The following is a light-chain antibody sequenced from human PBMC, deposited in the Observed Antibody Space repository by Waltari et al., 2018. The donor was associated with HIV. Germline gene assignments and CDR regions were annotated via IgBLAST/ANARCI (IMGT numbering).Light chain of an antibody. CDR3: QQSYRIPRS. CDR2: AAS. CDR1: ESIGKY. Sequence: DIRMTQSPSSVSASVGDSVTITCRASESIGKYLNWYQQKPGKAPKLLIHAASTLEGGVPSRFSGSGSGTDFSLTISGLQREDIATYYCQQSYRIPRSFGQGTKLEIK. J-gene: IGKJ2*04. V-gene: IGKV1-39*01.